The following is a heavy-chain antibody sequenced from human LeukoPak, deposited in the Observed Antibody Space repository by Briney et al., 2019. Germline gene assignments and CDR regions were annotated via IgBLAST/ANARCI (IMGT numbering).Heavy chain of an antibody. Sequence: PSETLSLTCTVSGYSISSGYYWSWIRQPPGKGLEWIGYIYYSGSTNYNPSLKSRVTISVDTSKNQFSLKLSSVTAADTAVYYCARVSWGAGTTGWFDPWGQGTLVTVSS. V-gene: IGHV4-61*01. D-gene: IGHD1-1*01. J-gene: IGHJ5*02. CDR3: ARVSWGAGTTGWFDP. CDR2: IYYSGST. CDR1: GYSISSGYY.